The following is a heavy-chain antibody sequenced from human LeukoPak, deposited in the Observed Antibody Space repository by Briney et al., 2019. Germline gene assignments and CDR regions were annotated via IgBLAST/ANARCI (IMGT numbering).Heavy chain of an antibody. CDR2: ISPNNGGT. Sequence: ASVKVCCKASGYTFTGYYIHWVRQAPGQGLEWMGGISPNNGGTDYAQKFQGRITMTRDTSISTAYMELSSLRSDDTAVFYCARLGPGAIDFDYWGQGTLVTVSS. D-gene: IGHD2-2*02. CDR3: ARLGPGAIDFDY. V-gene: IGHV1-2*02. J-gene: IGHJ4*02. CDR1: GYTFTGYY.